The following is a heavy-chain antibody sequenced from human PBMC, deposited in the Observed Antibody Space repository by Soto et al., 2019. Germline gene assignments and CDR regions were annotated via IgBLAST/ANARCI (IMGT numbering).Heavy chain of an antibody. CDR3: ARDLDGSGSYYTDY. D-gene: IGHD3-10*01. Sequence: QVQLVQSGAEVKKPGASVKVSCKASGYMVISYGINWVRQAPGQGLEWMGWISAYNGNTKYAQNFQGRVTMTTDTSTRTAYMEMRSLRSDDTAVYYCARDLDGSGSYYTDYWGPGTLVTVSS. CDR1: GYMVISYG. V-gene: IGHV1-18*01. J-gene: IGHJ4*02. CDR2: ISAYNGNT.